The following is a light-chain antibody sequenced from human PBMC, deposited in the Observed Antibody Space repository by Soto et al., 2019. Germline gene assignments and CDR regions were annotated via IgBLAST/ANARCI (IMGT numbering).Light chain of an antibody. CDR3: CSYAGSSTWV. CDR1: SSDVGSYNL. V-gene: IGLV2-23*01. CDR2: EDN. Sequence: QSVLTQPASVSGSPGQSITISCTGTSSDVGSYNLVSWYQQHPGTAPKLMIYEDNKRASGVSNRSSGSTSGITASLTISVLQAEDEADYYCCSYAGSSTWVFGGGTKVTVL. J-gene: IGLJ3*02.